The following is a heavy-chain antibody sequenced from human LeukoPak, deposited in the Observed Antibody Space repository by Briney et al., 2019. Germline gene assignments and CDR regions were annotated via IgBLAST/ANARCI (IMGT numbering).Heavy chain of an antibody. D-gene: IGHD2/OR15-2a*01. CDR1: GFTFSSYS. J-gene: IGHJ4*02. Sequence: GGSPRLSCAASGFTFSSYSMNWVRQAPGKGLEWVSYISSSSSTIYYADSVKGRFTISRDNAKNSLYLQMNSLRAEDTAVYYCARDSITLFWGQGTPVTVSS. CDR2: ISSSSSTI. CDR3: ARDSITLF. V-gene: IGHV3-48*01.